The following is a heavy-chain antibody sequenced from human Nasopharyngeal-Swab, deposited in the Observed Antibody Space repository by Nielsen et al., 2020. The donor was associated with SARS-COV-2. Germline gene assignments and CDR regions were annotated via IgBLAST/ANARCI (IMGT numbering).Heavy chain of an antibody. CDR1: GFTFSSYW. CDR3: AWSSQQLGTFDY. Sequence: GESLKISCAASGFTFSSYWMSWVRQAPGKGLEWVANIKQDGSEKYYVDSVKGRFTISRDNAKNSLYLQMNSLRAEDTAVYYCAWSSQQLGTFDYWGQGTLVTVSS. J-gene: IGHJ4*02. V-gene: IGHV3-7*03. D-gene: IGHD6-13*01. CDR2: IKQDGSEK.